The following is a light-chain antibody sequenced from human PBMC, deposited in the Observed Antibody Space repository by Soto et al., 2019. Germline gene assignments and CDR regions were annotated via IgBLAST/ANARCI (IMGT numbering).Light chain of an antibody. CDR2: QTS. CDR3: HQRQXWPRT. J-gene: IGKJ1*01. V-gene: IGKV3D-11*03. CDR1: QYINTR. Sequence: EIVLTQSPSTLSSFPGDRVTLSCGASQYINTRLAWYQHRPGQAPRLLIYQTSIRAAGIPARFSASPNGTDFNLTISDVQXEDFAVYYXHQRQXWPRTFGQGTKVDIK.